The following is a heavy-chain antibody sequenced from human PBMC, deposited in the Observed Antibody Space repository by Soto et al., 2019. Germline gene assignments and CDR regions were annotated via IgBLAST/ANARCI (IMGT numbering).Heavy chain of an antibody. CDR3: ARDPVPSDAGTVRYPADI. D-gene: IGHD2-2*02. V-gene: IGHV1-46*01. Sequence: QVRLVQSGAEVKKPGASVTVSCRASGYTFTTYYLHWVRQAPGQGLEWMGIINPNGGSTTYSQHFQGRITMTRDTSANTVYMELSGLTSEDTAVYFCARDPVPSDAGTVRYPADIWGQGTLVTISS. CDR2: INPNGGST. J-gene: IGHJ3*02. CDR1: GYTFTTYY.